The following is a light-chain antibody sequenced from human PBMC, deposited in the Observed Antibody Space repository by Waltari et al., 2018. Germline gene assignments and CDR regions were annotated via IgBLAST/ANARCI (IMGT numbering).Light chain of an antibody. J-gene: IGLJ2*01. Sequence: SSELTQDPAVSVALGQTVRITCQGDSLRSYYGSWYQQKPGQAPVLVIYGKNNRPSGIPDRFSGSSSGNTASLTITGAQAEDEADYYCNSRDSSEVVFGGGTKLTVL. CDR1: SLRSYY. V-gene: IGLV3-19*01. CDR2: GKN. CDR3: NSRDSSEVV.